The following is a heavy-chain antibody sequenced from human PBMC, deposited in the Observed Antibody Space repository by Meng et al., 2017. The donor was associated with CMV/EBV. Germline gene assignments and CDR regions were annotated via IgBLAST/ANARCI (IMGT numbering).Heavy chain of an antibody. V-gene: IGHV4-4*07. D-gene: IGHD6-19*01. CDR1: GGSISSYY. J-gene: IGHJ4*02. Sequence: VQLQESGPGLVKPSETLSPTCTVSGGSISSYYWSWIRQPAGKGLEWIGRSYTSESTNYNPSLKRRVTMSVDTSKNQFSLKLSSVTAADTAVYYCARDSSGWYPHFDYWGQGTLVTVSS. CDR3: ARDSSGWYPHFDY. CDR2: SYTSEST.